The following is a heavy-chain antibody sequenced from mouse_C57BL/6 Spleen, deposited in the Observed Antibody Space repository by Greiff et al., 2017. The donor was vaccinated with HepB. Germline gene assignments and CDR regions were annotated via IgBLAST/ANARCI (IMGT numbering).Heavy chain of an antibody. CDR3: TRGVGYYFDY. J-gene: IGHJ2*01. D-gene: IGHD1-1*02. V-gene: IGHV1-15*01. CDR1: GYTFTDYE. CDR2: IDPETGGT. Sequence: VKLQESGAELVRPGASVTLSCKASGYTFTDYEMHWVKQTPVHGLEWIGAIDPETGGTAYNQKFKGKAILTADKSSSTAYMELRSLTSEDSAVYYCTRGVGYYFDYWGQGTTLTVSS.